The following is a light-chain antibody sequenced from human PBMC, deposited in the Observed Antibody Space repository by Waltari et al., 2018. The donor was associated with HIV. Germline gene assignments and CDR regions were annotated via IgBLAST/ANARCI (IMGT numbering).Light chain of an antibody. V-gene: IGKV4-1*01. Sequence: DIVMTQSPDSLAVSLGERATIHCNSSQSVLYSSNNKNYLAWYQQKPGQPPKLLIYWAPTRESGVPDRFSGSGSGTDFTLTISSLQAEDVAVYYCQQYYSTPPTFGQGTKLEIK. CDR3: QQYYSTPPT. CDR2: WAP. CDR1: QSVLYSSNNKNY. J-gene: IGKJ2*01.